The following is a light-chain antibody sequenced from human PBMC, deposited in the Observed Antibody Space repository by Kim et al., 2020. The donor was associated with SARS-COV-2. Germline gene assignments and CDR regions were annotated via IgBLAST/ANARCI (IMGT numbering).Light chain of an antibody. CDR3: NSRDSNDNVV. Sequence: VALGQPVRITCQGDRLRSYYATWSQQKPGQAPILVIYGKNNRPSGIPDRFSGSSSGNTASLTITGTQAGDEADYYCNSRDSNDNVVFGGGTQLTVL. CDR1: RLRSYY. J-gene: IGLJ2*01. V-gene: IGLV3-19*01. CDR2: GKN.